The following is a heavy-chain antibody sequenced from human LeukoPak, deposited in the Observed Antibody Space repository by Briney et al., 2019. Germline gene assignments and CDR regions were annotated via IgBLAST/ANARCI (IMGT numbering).Heavy chain of an antibody. CDR3: ARHPIAAGGAYNWFDP. D-gene: IGHD6-13*01. CDR2: IYPRDSNT. J-gene: IGHJ5*02. Sequence: GESLKISCKGSGYGSGYSFTSHWIAWVRQMPGKGLEWMGIIYPRDSNTIYSPSFQGQATISVDTSINTAYLQWISLKAPDTAMYYCARHPIAAGGAYNWFDPWGQGTLVTVSS. V-gene: IGHV5-51*01. CDR1: GYSFTSHW.